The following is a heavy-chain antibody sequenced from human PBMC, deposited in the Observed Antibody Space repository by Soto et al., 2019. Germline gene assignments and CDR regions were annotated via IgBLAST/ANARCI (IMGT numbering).Heavy chain of an antibody. CDR1: GGTFSSYA. V-gene: IGHV1-69*10. CDR2: IIAINGKA. J-gene: IGHJ6*02. Sequence: ASVKVSCKASGGTFSSYAISWVRQAPGQGLEWMGGIIAINGKAKYSQKFQGRVTITTDTSTSTVYMELSSLRSEDTAVYYCARAGTTGGLLYYYGMDVWGQGTTVTVSS. CDR3: ARAGTTGGLLYYYGMDV. D-gene: IGHD1-7*01.